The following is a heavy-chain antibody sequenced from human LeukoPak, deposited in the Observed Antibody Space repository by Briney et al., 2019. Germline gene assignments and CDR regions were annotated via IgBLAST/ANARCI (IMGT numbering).Heavy chain of an antibody. CDR2: INPNSGGT. J-gene: IGHJ4*02. V-gene: IGHV1-2*02. CDR3: ARDLSPEGGYSGYDLDY. D-gene: IGHD5-12*01. CDR1: GYTFTGYY. Sequence: ASVKVSCKASGYTFTGYYMRWVRQAPGQGLEWMGWINPNSGGTNYAQKFQGRVTMTRDTSISTAYMELSRLRSDDTAVYYCARDLSPEGGYSGYDLDYWGQGTLVTVSS.